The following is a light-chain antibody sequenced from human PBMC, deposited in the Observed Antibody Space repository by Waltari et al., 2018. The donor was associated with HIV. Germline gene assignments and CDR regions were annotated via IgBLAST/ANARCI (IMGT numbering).Light chain of an antibody. Sequence: QSVLTQSPSTSASPGQRVTISCSGTSSNIGNNFVSWYQRLPGTAPKLLIFRNNQRPSGVPDRFSGSKSDTSASLVISVLRSEDEAEYFCAVWDGSLSAWLFGEGTKVAVL. J-gene: IGLJ3*02. CDR2: RNN. CDR1: SSNIGNNF. CDR3: AVWDGSLSAWL. V-gene: IGLV1-47*01.